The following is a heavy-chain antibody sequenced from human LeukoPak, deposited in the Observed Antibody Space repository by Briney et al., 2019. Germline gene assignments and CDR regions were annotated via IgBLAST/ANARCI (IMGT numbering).Heavy chain of an antibody. Sequence: SETLSLTCTVSGGSITNDTYYWAWIRQSPGKGLEWIATIYYGGNTYYNPSHQSRVTIPVNTSKNQFSLKLYSVTAADTAVYYCARRSPSMTFDYWGQGTLVTVSS. CDR2: IYYGGNT. CDR3: ARRSPSMTFDY. CDR1: GGSITNDTYY. D-gene: IGHD2/OR15-2a*01. V-gene: IGHV4-39*01. J-gene: IGHJ4*02.